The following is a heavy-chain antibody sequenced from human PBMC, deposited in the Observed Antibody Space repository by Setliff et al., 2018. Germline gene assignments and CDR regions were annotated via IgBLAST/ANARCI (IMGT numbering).Heavy chain of an antibody. CDR2: IYRSGST. CDR1: GYSISSGYL. D-gene: IGHD3-10*01. CDR3: ARPSHKIVQGVRSWYFDV. J-gene: IGHJ2*01. Sequence: SETLSLTCTVSGYSISSGYLWGWIRQSPGKGLEWIGSIYRSGSTFYNPSFKSRVTMSVDTSQNHFSLELTSVTAADTAVYYCARPSHKIVQGVRSWYFDVWGRGTPVTVSS. V-gene: IGHV4-38-2*02.